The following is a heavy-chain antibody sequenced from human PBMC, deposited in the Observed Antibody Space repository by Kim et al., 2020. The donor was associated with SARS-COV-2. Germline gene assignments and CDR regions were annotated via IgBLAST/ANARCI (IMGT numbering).Heavy chain of an antibody. J-gene: IGHJ6*02. CDR2: INPSGGST. Sequence: ASVKVSCKASGYTFTSYYMHWVRQAPGQGLEWMGIINPSGGSTSYAQKFQGRVTMTRDTSTSTVYMELSSLRSEDTAVYYCARDPIRFLPINYGMDVWGQGTTVTVSS. V-gene: IGHV1-46*01. CDR3: ARDPIRFLPINYGMDV. D-gene: IGHD3-3*01. CDR1: GYTFTSYY.